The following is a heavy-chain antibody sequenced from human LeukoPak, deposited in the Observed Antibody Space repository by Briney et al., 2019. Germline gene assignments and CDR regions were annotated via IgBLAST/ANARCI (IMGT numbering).Heavy chain of an antibody. CDR3: VKDQEYSSDY. CDR1: GFTFSDYA. CDR2: ISIDGGSK. V-gene: IGHV3-64D*08. D-gene: IGHD5-18*01. Sequence: GGSLRLSCSASGFTFSDYAMHWVRQAPGKGLEYVSTISIDGGSKYYADSVKGRFTISRDNSKNTLSLQMSSLRVEDTAIYYCVKDQEYSSDYWGQGTLVTVSS. J-gene: IGHJ4*02.